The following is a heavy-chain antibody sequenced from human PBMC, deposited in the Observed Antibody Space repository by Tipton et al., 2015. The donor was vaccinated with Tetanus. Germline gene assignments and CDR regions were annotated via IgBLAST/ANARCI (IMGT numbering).Heavy chain of an antibody. V-gene: IGHV1-18*01. CDR3: ARGRGLGPHEYFEH. CDR2: ISPFNENV. Sequence: QLVQSGAEVKKPGASVKVSCKASGYTFTHYGVNWVRQAPGQGLEWMGWISPFNENVNYAEKFQGRLTMTTDRSTATVYMDLRSLGSGDTAVYYCARGRGLGPHEYFEHWGQGTLVPVSS. D-gene: IGHD3/OR15-3a*01. CDR1: GYTFTHYG. J-gene: IGHJ5*02.